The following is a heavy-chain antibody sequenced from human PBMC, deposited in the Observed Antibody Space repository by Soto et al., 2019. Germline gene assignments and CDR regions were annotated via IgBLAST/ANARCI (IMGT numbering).Heavy chain of an antibody. Sequence: QQPPGKGLEWIGYVYYSGSTSYNPSLETGVTISVDTSKNQFSLKLTSVTPADTAIYYCARVKRSTSRLDPWGQGTLVTVSS. D-gene: IGHD1-26*01. CDR3: ARVKRSTSRLDP. J-gene: IGHJ5*02. V-gene: IGHV4-59*01. CDR2: VYYSGST.